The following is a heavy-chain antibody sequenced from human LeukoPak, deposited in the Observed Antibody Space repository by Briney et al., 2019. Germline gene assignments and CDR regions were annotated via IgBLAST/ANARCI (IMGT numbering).Heavy chain of an antibody. J-gene: IGHJ6*02. CDR3: ARDRGQWLVLYGMDV. Sequence: PGRSLRLSCAASGFTFSSYAMHWVRQAPGKGLEWVAVISYDGSNKYYADSVKGRFTISRDNSKNTLYLQMNSLRAEDTAVYYCARDRGQWLVLYGMDVWGQGTTVTVSS. D-gene: IGHD6-19*01. CDR1: GFTFSSYA. CDR2: ISYDGSNK. V-gene: IGHV3-30-3*01.